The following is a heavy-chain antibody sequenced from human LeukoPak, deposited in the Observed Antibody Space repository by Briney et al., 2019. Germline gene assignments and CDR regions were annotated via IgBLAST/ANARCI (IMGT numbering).Heavy chain of an antibody. Sequence: GGSLRLSCAASGFTFSSYAMHWVRQAPGKGLEWVAVISYDGSNKYYADSVKGRFTISRDNSKNTLYLQMNSLRAEDTAVYYCARGWGYGGNSGYWGQGTLVTVSS. CDR1: GFTFSSYA. CDR3: ARGWGYGGNSGY. J-gene: IGHJ4*02. CDR2: ISYDGSNK. V-gene: IGHV3-30-3*01. D-gene: IGHD4-23*01.